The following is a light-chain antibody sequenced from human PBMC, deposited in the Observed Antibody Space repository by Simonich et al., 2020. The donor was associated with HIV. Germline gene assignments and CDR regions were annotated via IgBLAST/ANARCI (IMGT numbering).Light chain of an antibody. CDR2: DAS. Sequence: DIQITKSPSFVSASVGDRVTITCQASQDISNYLNWYQQKPGKVPKLLIYDASNLETGVPSRVSGSGSGTDFTFTISSLQPEDIATYYCQQYDNLPLTFGGGTKVEIK. CDR1: QDISNY. J-gene: IGKJ4*01. CDR3: QQYDNLPLT. V-gene: IGKV1-33*01.